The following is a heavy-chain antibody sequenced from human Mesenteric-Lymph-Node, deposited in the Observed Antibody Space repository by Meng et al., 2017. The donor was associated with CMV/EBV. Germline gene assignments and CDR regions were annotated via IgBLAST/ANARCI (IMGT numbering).Heavy chain of an antibody. CDR2: VSYSGNS. Sequence: SETLSLTCTVSGGSVRRGDYSWSWIRQPPGKGLEYIGSVSYSGNSNYNPSLKSRVTMSIDTSNNQVSLKVNSLTAADTALYYCARGGENYYYYDMDVWGQGTEVTVSS. D-gene: IGHD3-16*01. CDR1: GGSVRRGDYS. V-gene: IGHV4-61*08. J-gene: IGHJ6*01. CDR3: ARGGENYYYYDMDV.